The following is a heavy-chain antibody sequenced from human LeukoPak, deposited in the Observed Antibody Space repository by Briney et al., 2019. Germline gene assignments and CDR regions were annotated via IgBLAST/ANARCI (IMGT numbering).Heavy chain of an antibody. D-gene: IGHD2-21*01. V-gene: IGHV1-2*06. Sequence: ASVKVSCKASGYTFTGYYIHWVRQAPGQGLEWMGRINCNGGGTSYAQKFQGRVTMTRDTSISTAYMELDRLTSDDTAVYNCARDYGPYPGCSWFDPWGQGTLVTVSS. J-gene: IGHJ5*02. CDR3: ARDYGPYPGCSWFDP. CDR2: INCNGGGT. CDR1: GYTFTGYY.